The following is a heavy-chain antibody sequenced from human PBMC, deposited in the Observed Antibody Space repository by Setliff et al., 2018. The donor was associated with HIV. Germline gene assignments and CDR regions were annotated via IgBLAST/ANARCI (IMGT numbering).Heavy chain of an antibody. Sequence: SETLSLTCTVSGGSISSGGHYWNWIRQPAGRGLEWIGHVYTSGSANYNPSLKSRVTISVDMSKNQFSLKLNSVTAADTAVYHCARGDTYYHDSSGYVKSALDCFDIWGQGTMVTVSS. CDR3: ARGDTYYHDSSGYVKSALDCFDI. V-gene: IGHV4-61*09. CDR2: VYTSGSA. J-gene: IGHJ3*02. CDR1: GGSISSGGHY. D-gene: IGHD3-22*01.